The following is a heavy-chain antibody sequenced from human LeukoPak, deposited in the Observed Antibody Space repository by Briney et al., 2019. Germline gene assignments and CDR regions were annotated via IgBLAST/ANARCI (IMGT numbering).Heavy chain of an antibody. CDR2: INTNTGNP. Sequence: ASVKVSCEASGYTFTSYAMNWVRQAPGQGLEWMGWINTNTGNPTYAQGFTGRFVFSLDTSVSTAYLQISSLKAEDTAVYYCARELFGPSDYYYYGMDVWGQGTTVTVSS. V-gene: IGHV7-4-1*02. J-gene: IGHJ6*02. CDR3: ARELFGPSDYYYYGMDV. D-gene: IGHD3-16*01. CDR1: GYTFTSYA.